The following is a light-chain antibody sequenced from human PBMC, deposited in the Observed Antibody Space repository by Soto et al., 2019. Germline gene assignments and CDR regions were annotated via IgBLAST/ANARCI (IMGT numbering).Light chain of an antibody. Sequence: EIVLTQSPATLSLSPGERATLSCRASQSVGSYLAWYQQKPGQAPRLLIYDALNRATGIPARFSGSGSGTDFTLTISSLEPEDFGVYYCQQRSNSRTFGQGTKVDIK. J-gene: IGKJ1*01. CDR2: DAL. V-gene: IGKV3-11*01. CDR3: QQRSNSRT. CDR1: QSVGSY.